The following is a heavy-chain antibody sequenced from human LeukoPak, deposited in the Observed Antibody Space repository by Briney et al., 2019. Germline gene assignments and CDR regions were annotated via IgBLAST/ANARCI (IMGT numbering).Heavy chain of an antibody. CDR1: GGTFSSYA. V-gene: IGHV1-69*04. CDR2: IIPILGIA. CDR3: ARENSKNP. D-gene: IGHD4-11*01. Sequence: SVKVSCKASGGTFSSYAISWVRQAPGQGLEWMGRIIPILGIANYAQKFQGRVTITADKSTGTAYMELSSLRSEDTAVYYCARENSKNPWGQGTLVTVSS. J-gene: IGHJ5*02.